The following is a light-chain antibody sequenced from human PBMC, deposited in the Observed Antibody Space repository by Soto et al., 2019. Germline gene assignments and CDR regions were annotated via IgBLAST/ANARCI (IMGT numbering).Light chain of an antibody. CDR2: EVS. Sequence: QSALTQPASVSGSPGQSITISCTGTSSDVGGYNVVSWYQQHPGKAPKVMIYEVSNRPSGVSNRFSGSESGNTASLTISGLQAEDEADYYCSSYTTSTTLVFGGGTKVTVL. J-gene: IGLJ3*02. V-gene: IGLV2-14*01. CDR3: SSYTTSTTLV. CDR1: SSDVGGYNV.